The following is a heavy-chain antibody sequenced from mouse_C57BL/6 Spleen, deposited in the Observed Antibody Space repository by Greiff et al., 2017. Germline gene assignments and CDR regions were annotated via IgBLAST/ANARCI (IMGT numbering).Heavy chain of an antibody. V-gene: IGHV1-50*01. CDR2: IDPSDSYT. D-gene: IGHD1-1*01. CDR1: GYTFTSYW. J-gene: IGHJ3*01. CDR3: ASHYYGSSSLAY. Sequence: QVQLQQPGAELVKPGASVKLSCKASGYTFTSYWMQWVKQRPGQGLEWIGEIDPSDSYTNYNQKFKGKATLTVDTSSSPAYMQLSSLTSEDSAVYYCASHYYGSSSLAYWGQGTLVTVSA.